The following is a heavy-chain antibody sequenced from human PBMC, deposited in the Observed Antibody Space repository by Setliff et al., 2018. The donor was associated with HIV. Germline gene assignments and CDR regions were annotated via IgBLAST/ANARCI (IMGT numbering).Heavy chain of an antibody. CDR2: IYYSGRT. CDR3: ATLRWLRSKHSDY. V-gene: IGHV4-34*01. CDR1: GASFSDYS. J-gene: IGHJ4*01. Sequence: PSETLSLTCGVVGASFSDYSWNWIRQPPGKGLEWIGSIYYSGRTYYNPSLKSRVIISVDTSKNQFPLKLRSVTAADTAVYFCATLRWLRSKHSDYWGQGILVTVSS. D-gene: IGHD5-12*01.